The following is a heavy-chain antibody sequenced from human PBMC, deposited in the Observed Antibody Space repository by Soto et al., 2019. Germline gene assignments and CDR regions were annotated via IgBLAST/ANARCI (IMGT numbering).Heavy chain of an antibody. Sequence: QVQLVQSGAEVKKPGSSVKVSCTASGGTFSSYAISWVRQAPGQGLEWMGGIIPIFGTANYAQKFQGRVTITAAESTSTHYVELRSLRSEDTAVYYCARSEMATMPYFDYWGQGTLVTVSS. CDR3: ARSEMATMPYFDY. CDR2: IIPIFGTA. D-gene: IGHD5-12*01. V-gene: IGHV1-69*01. CDR1: GGTFSSYA. J-gene: IGHJ4*02.